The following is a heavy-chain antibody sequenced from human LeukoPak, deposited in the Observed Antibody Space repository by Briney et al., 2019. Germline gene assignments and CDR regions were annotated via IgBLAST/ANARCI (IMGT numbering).Heavy chain of an antibody. Sequence: SETLSLTCTVSGGSISSSGYYWGWIRQPPGKGLEWIGNIYYSGSTSYNPSLKSRVTISVDTSKNQFSLRLSSVTAADTAVYYSARLASGSYGPLTPFDYWGQGTLVTVSS. CDR3: ARLASGSYGPLTPFDY. J-gene: IGHJ4*02. CDR1: GGSISSSGYY. CDR2: IYYSGST. D-gene: IGHD1-26*01. V-gene: IGHV4-39*01.